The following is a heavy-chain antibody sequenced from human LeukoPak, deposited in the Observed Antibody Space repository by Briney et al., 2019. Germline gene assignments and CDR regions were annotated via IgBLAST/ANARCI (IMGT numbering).Heavy chain of an antibody. J-gene: IGHJ6*03. CDR3: ARLSLYGRPSTYYMDV. V-gene: IGHV4-4*09. CDR1: GGSISSYY. D-gene: IGHD2-8*01. CDR2: IYSSGST. Sequence: SETLSLTCSVSGGSISSYYWSWIRQPPGKGLEYIGYIYSSGSTNYNPSLKSRVTISVDTSKNYFSLKLSSVTAADTAVYYCARLSLYGRPSTYYMDVWGKGTTVTVSS.